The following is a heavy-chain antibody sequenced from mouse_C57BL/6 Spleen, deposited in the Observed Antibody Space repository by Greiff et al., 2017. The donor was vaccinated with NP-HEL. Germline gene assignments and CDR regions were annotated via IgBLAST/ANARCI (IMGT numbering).Heavy chain of an antibody. CDR2: IDPSDSYT. CDR1: GYTFTSYW. V-gene: IGHV1-59*01. CDR3: ARSTTVVATGAMDY. D-gene: IGHD1-1*01. Sequence: QVQLQQPGAELVRPGTSVKLSCKASGYTFTSYWMHWVKQRPGQGLEWIGVIDPSDSYTNYNQKFKGKATLTVDTSSSTAYMQLSSLTSEDSAVYYCARSTTVVATGAMDYWGQGTSVTVSS. J-gene: IGHJ4*01.